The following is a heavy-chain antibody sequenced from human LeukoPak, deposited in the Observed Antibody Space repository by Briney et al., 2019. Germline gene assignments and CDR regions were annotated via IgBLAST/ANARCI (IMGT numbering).Heavy chain of an antibody. CDR2: IKEDGSEK. J-gene: IGHJ3*02. D-gene: IGHD1-20*01. V-gene: IGHV3-7*03. CDR3: ARERGITGTTYAFDI. CDR1: GFTFSSYW. Sequence: GGSLRLSCAASGFTFSSYWMSWVRQAPGKGLEWVANIKEDGSEKYYVDSVKGRFTISRDNAKNSLYLQMNSLRAEDTALYYCARERGITGTTYAFDIWGQGTMVTVSS.